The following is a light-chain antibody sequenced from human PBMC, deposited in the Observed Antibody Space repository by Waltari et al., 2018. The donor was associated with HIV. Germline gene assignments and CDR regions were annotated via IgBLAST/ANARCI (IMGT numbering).Light chain of an antibody. CDR3: LQSTIFPYT. CDR2: FAS. Sequence: EIVLTQSPAFQSVTPGEKVTITCRASQSIGTSLHWYQQKPDQSPNLLIKFASQSFSGVPSRFSGSGSGTDFTLTINSLEAEDAATYYCLQSTIFPYTFGQGTKLEIK. V-gene: IGKV6-21*01. CDR1: QSIGTS. J-gene: IGKJ2*01.